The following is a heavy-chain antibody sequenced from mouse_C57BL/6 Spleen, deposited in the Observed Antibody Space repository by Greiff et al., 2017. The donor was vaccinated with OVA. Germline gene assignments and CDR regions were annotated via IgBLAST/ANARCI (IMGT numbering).Heavy chain of an antibody. CDR1: GFTFSDYG. CDR3: ARAELGYYAMDY. Sequence: VQLKQSGGGLVKPGGSLKLSCAASGFTFSDYGMHWVRQAPEKGLEWVAYISSGSSTIYYADTVKGRFTISRDNAKNTLFLQMTSLRSEDTAMYDCARAELGYYAMDYWGQGTSVTVSS. D-gene: IGHD4-1*01. CDR2: ISSGSSTI. J-gene: IGHJ4*01. V-gene: IGHV5-17*01.